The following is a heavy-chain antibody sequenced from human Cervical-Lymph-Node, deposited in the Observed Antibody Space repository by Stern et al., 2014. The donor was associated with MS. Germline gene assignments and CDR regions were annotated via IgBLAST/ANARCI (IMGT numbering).Heavy chain of an antibody. CDR3: ARGNGDYGDY. CDR1: GYTFASYG. D-gene: IGHD4-17*01. J-gene: IGHJ4*02. CDR2: ISVYNGSA. V-gene: IGHV1-18*04. Sequence: QVQLVESGAEVKKPGASVKVSCKASGYTFASYGISWARQAPGQGPEWMWWISVYNGSANYAQKVQERVALNPVTSTTTAYLELRSLTSDDTAVYDFARGNGDYGDYWGQGALVTVSS.